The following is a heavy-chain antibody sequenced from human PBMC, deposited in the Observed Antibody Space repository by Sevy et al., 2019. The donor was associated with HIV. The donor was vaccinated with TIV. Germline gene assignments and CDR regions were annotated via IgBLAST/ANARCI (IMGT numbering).Heavy chain of an antibody. V-gene: IGHV1-24*01. CDR1: GYTLTELS. CDR3: ATGDICTRVIYALDT. Sequence: ASVKVSCKVSGYTLTELSMHWVRQAPGKGLEWMGGFEPQDDETIYAQKFQGRVTMTEDTSTDTAYMELSSLTSEDTAVYYCATGDICTRVIYALDTWGQGTMVTVSS. J-gene: IGHJ3*02. CDR2: FEPQDDET. D-gene: IGHD2-8*01.